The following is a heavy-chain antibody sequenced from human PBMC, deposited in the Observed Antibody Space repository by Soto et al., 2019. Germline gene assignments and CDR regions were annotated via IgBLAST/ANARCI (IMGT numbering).Heavy chain of an antibody. D-gene: IGHD3-10*01. V-gene: IGHV6-1*01. CDR2: TYYRSKWYN. J-gene: IGHJ3*02. CDR3: ARCYYGSGSYYNAFDI. CDR1: GDSVSSNSAA. Sequence: QSQTLSLTCAISGDSVSSNSAAWNWIRQSPSRGLEWLGRTYYRSKWYNDYAVSVKSRITINPDTSKNQFSLQLNSVKPEDTAVYYCARCYYGSGSYYNAFDIWGQGTMVTVSS.